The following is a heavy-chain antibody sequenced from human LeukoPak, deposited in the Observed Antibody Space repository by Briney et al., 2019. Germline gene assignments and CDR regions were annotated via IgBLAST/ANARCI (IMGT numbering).Heavy chain of an antibody. V-gene: IGHV4-38-2*02. Sequence: PSETLSLTCTVSDNSISSGYYWGWIRQPPGKGLEWIGSLHHSGRTFYNPSLKSRVTISVDTSKNQVYLNLTSVTAADTAVYFCARDRGFLVTVYYFDYWGQGSLVTVSS. CDR2: LHHSGRT. D-gene: IGHD3-10*01. CDR3: ARDRGFLVTVYYFDY. J-gene: IGHJ4*02. CDR1: DNSISSGYY.